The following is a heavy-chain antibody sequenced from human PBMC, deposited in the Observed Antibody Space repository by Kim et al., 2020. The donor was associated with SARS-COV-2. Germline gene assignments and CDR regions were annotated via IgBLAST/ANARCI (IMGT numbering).Heavy chain of an antibody. V-gene: IGHV4-31*02. J-gene: IGHJ5*02. Sequence: LRSRVTLSVDTSKNQFSLKLSSVTAADTAVYYCARVICSSTSCYVHWFDPWGQGTLVTVSS. D-gene: IGHD2-2*01. CDR3: ARVICSSTSCYVHWFDP.